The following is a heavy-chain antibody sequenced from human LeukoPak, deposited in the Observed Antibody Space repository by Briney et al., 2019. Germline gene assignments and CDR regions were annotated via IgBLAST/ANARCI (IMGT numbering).Heavy chain of an antibody. Sequence: GGSLRLSCAASGFTFSSYSMNWVRQAEGGGLEWVSSISSSSSYIYYADSVKRRFTISRHNAKYSLYLQMNSLRAEGTAVYYCARDTGSAAGIDYWGQGTLVTVSS. CDR3: ARDTGSAAGIDY. V-gene: IGHV3-21*01. J-gene: IGHJ4*02. D-gene: IGHD6-13*01. CDR2: ISSSSSYI. CDR1: GFTFSSYS.